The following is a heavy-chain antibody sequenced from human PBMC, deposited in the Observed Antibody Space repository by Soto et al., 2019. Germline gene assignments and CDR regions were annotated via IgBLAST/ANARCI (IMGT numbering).Heavy chain of an antibody. Sequence: ASVKVSCKASGCTFTGYYIHWVRQAPVQGLEWMVWINPNSGGTNYAQKFQGRVTMTRDTSISPPYMELSRLRSDDTAVYYCAEDYYDSSGYYQNWGQGTMVTVSS. J-gene: IGHJ4*02. CDR3: AEDYYDSSGYYQN. CDR2: INPNSGGT. D-gene: IGHD3-22*01. V-gene: IGHV1-2*02. CDR1: GCTFTGYY.